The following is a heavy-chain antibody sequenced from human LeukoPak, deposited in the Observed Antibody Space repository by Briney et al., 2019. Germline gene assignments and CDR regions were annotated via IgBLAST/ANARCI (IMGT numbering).Heavy chain of an antibody. V-gene: IGHV3-74*01. Sequence: GGSLRLSCAASGFTFSTYWMHWVRQAPGKGLVWVSRINSDGGSTNYADSVKGRFTISRDNAKNTLYLQMNSLRAEGTAVYYCVRDMGYYDKVWGQGTLVTVSS. CDR2: INSDGGST. CDR1: GFTFSTYW. CDR3: VRDMGYYDKV. D-gene: IGHD3-22*01. J-gene: IGHJ4*02.